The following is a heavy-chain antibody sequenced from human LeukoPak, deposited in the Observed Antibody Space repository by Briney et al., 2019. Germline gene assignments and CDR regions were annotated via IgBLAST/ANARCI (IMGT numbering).Heavy chain of an antibody. CDR2: ISYDGSNK. CDR3: ARASTGTYYYYGMDV. CDR1: GFTFSSYA. V-gene: IGHV3-30-3*01. D-gene: IGHD4-17*01. Sequence: GGSLRLSCAASGFTFSSYAMHWVRQAPGKGLEWVAGISYDGSNKYYADSVKGRFTISRDNSKNTLYLQMNSLRAEDAAVYYCARASTGTYYYYGMDVWGQGTTVTVSS. J-gene: IGHJ6*02.